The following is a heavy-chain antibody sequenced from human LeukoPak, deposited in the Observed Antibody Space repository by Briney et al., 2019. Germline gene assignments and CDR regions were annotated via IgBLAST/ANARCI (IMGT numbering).Heavy chain of an antibody. J-gene: IGHJ4*02. V-gene: IGHV4-59*01. Sequence: SETLSLTCTVSGGSISSYYWSWIRQPPGKGLEWIGHIYYSGSTNYNPSLKSRVAISVDTSKNQFSLKVTSVTAADTAVYYCARGGYYSNFDYWGQGTLVTVSS. CDR1: GGSISSYY. CDR2: IYYSGST. D-gene: IGHD3-3*01. CDR3: ARGGYYSNFDY.